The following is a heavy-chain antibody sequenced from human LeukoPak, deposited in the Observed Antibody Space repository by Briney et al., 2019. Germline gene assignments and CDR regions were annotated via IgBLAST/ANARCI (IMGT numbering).Heavy chain of an antibody. CDR3: AKEGDTAMVTIDC. D-gene: IGHD5-18*01. J-gene: IGHJ4*02. CDR2: IRYDGSNK. V-gene: IGHV3-30*02. Sequence: GGSLRLSCAASGFTFSSYGMHWVRKAPGKGLEWVAFIRYDGSNKYYADSVKGRFTISRDNSKNTLYLQMNSLRAEDTAVYYCAKEGDTAMVTIDCWGQRTLVTVS. CDR1: GFTFSSYG.